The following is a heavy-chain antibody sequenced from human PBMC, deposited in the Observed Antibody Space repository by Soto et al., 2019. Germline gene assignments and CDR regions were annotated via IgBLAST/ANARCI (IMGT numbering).Heavy chain of an antibody. J-gene: IGHJ5*02. CDR2: IHISGST. CDR3: VRGPTRGLHA. Sequence: QVQLLESGPGLVKPSGTLSLTCDVSGGSISSNTWWSWVRQSPGKGLEWVGGIHISGSTNYNPSLKRRVTSTVDKSKNQFTPNQSSVNYADTAFYYGVRGPTRGLHAWGQGTLVTVSS. V-gene: IGHV4-4*02. CDR1: GGSISSNTW.